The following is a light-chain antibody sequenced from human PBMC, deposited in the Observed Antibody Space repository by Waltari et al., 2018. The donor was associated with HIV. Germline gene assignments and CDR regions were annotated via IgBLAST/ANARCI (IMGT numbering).Light chain of an antibody. J-gene: IGLJ1*01. CDR2: DVN. CDR3: CSYAGSSYV. Sequence: QSALTQPRSVSGSPGQSVTISCTASASDVGGYHYFSWHQNHPGKAPQPLIYDVNKRPSGVPDRFSGSKSGNTASLTISGLQTEDEADYYCCSYAGSSYVFGTETKVTVL. CDR1: ASDVGGYHY. V-gene: IGLV2-11*01.